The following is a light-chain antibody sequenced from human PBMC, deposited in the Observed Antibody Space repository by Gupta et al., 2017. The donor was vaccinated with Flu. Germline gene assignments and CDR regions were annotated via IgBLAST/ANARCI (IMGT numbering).Light chain of an antibody. CDR2: GVS. V-gene: IGLV2-14*01. CDR1: SSDVEAYDY. Sequence: SSTISCTGTSSDVEAYDYVCWYQQPPGKAPKLVIYGVSNRASGISNRFSASKSGNTASLTISGLQAEDEADYYCTSYTSSSTLVFGGGTKLTVL. J-gene: IGLJ2*01. CDR3: TSYTSSSTLV.